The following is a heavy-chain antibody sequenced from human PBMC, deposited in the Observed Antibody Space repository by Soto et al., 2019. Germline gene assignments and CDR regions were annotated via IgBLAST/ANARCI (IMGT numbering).Heavy chain of an antibody. CDR3: ARQIYDSDTGPNFQYYFDS. CDR2: IDPSDSQT. Sequence: PXESVKISFKGSGYSCAGYWITWVRQNPGKGLEWMGRIDPSDSQTYYSPSFRGHVTISVTKSITTVFLQWSSLRASDTAMYYCARQIYDSDTGPNFQYYFDSWGQGTPVTVT. CDR1: GYSCAGYW. V-gene: IGHV5-10-1*01. J-gene: IGHJ4*02. D-gene: IGHD3-22*01.